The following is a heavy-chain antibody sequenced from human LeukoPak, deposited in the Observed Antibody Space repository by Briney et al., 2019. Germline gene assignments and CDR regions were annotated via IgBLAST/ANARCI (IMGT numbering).Heavy chain of an antibody. CDR2: IYPEDSDT. D-gene: IGHD3-10*01. CDR1: GFSFPNYW. CDR3: ARETFGGTAFDI. Sequence: GESLKISCKGSGFSFPNYWIGWVRQMPGKGLEWMRIIYPEDSDTRYSPSFQGHVTMSADTSIMTAYLHWSSLKASDTAMYYCARETFGGTAFDIWGQGTMVTVSS. V-gene: IGHV5-51*01. J-gene: IGHJ3*02.